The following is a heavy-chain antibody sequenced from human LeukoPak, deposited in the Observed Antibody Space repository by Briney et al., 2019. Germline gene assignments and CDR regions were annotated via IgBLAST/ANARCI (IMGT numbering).Heavy chain of an antibody. Sequence: SETLSLTCAVYGGSFSGYYWSWIRQPPGKGLEWIGEINHSGSTNYNPSLRSRVTISVDTSKNQFSLKLSSVTAADTAVYYCARSRAVAGLNWFGPWGQGTLVTVSS. D-gene: IGHD6-19*01. CDR1: GGSFSGYY. CDR3: ARSRAVAGLNWFGP. V-gene: IGHV4-34*01. J-gene: IGHJ5*02. CDR2: INHSGST.